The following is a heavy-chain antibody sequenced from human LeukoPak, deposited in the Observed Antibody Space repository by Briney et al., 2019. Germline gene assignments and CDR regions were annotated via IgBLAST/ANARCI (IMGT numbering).Heavy chain of an antibody. J-gene: IGHJ4*02. CDR2: ISSDGTIT. D-gene: IGHD1-1*01. CDR1: GFTFSGHW. CDR3: ARTTTAFYYFDY. Sequence: PGGSLRLSCAASGFTFSGHWMHWVRQAPGKGLGWVSGISSDGTITNYADSVKGPFTFSRYNAKNTLYLQTYSLTAEDTAVYYCARTTTAFYYFDYWGQGTLVTVSS. V-gene: IGHV3-74*01.